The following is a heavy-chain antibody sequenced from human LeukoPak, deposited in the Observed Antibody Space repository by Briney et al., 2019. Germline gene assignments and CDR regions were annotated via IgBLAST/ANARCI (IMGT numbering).Heavy chain of an antibody. CDR2: IYSDGSTT. CDR3: ASDGYNYFEF. CDR1: GFTINY. J-gene: IGHJ4*02. Sequence: PGGSLRLACAASGFTINYMSWVRPAPGKGLEWISPIYSDGSTTFYADSVKGRFTISRDNSKNTFYLQMNRLRPEDTAVYYCASDGYNYFEFWGQGTLVIVSS. D-gene: IGHD5-24*01. V-gene: IGHV3-53*01.